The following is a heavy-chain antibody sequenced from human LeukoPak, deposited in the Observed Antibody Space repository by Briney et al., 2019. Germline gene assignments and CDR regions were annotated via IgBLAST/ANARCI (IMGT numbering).Heavy chain of an antibody. V-gene: IGHV4-34*01. D-gene: IGHD3-9*01. CDR1: GGSFSGYY. Sequence: SETLSLTCAVYGGSFSGYYWSWIRQPPGKGLEWIGEIYHSGSTNYNPSLRSRVTISVDKSKNQFSLKLSSVTAADTAVYYCARPVLRYFDWLLADAFDIWGQGTMVTVSS. J-gene: IGHJ3*02. CDR3: ARPVLRYFDWLLADAFDI. CDR2: IYHSGST.